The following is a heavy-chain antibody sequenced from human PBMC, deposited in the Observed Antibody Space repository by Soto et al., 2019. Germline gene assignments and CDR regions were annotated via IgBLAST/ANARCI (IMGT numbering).Heavy chain of an antibody. V-gene: IGHV4-4*02. J-gene: IGHJ5*02. CDR1: GGTVASSHW. Sequence: TSETLSLTCGVSGGTVASSHWWSWVRQSPSRGLEWIGNVYHTGDTTFNPSLQSRVTFSVDKSNNQFSLRLTSLTAADTAVYFCAREIVTAGGNNYFDPWGPGTLVTVSS. CDR3: AREIVTAGGNNYFDP. D-gene: IGHD2-21*02. CDR2: VYHTGDT.